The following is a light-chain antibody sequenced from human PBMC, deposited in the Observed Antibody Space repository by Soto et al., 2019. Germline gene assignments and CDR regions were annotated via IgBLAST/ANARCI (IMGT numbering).Light chain of an antibody. CDR2: DVN. J-gene: IGLJ2*01. CDR1: SSDFGGYNY. Sequence: QSALTQPASVSGSPGQSITISCTGTSSDFGGYNYVSWYQQHPGKAPKLMIYDVNKRPSGVPDRFSGSKSGNTASLTISGLQAEDEADYYCCSYAVTDVLFGGGTKLTVL. CDR3: CSYAVTDVL. V-gene: IGLV2-11*01.